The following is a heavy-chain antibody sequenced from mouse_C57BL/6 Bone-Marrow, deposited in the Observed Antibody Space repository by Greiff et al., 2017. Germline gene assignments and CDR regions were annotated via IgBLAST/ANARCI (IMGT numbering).Heavy chain of an antibody. J-gene: IGHJ1*03. V-gene: IGHV5-12*01. CDR3: ARRTTVVPRYFDV. Sequence: EVQVVESGGGLVQPGGSLKLSCAASGFTFSDYYMYWVRQTPEKRLEWVAYISNGGGSTYYPDTVKGRFTISRDNAKNTLYLQMSRLKSEDTAMYYCARRTTVVPRYFDVWGTGTTVTVSS. CDR2: ISNGGGST. D-gene: IGHD1-1*01. CDR1: GFTFSDYY.